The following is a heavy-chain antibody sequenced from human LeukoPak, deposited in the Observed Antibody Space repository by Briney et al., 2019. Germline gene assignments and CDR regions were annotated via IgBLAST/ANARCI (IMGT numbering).Heavy chain of an antibody. CDR1: GYTFTSYY. CDR3: ARGGLYYDILTGDRGPLDY. V-gene: IGHV1-46*01. D-gene: IGHD3-9*01. Sequence: GASVKVSCKASGYTFTSYYMHWVRQAPGQGLEWMGIINPSGGSTSYAQKFQGRVTMTRDMSTSAVYMELSSLRSEDTAVYYCARGGLYYDILTGDRGPLDYWGQGTLVTVSS. CDR2: INPSGGST. J-gene: IGHJ4*02.